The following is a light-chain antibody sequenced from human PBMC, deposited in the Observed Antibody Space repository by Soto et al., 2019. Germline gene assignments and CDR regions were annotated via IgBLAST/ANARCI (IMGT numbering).Light chain of an antibody. J-gene: IGLJ2*01. CDR1: GSNIGSNS. CDR2: GKN. Sequence: QAVVTQPPSASGTPGQRVTISCSGSGSNIGSNSVNWYQQFPGTAPKLLIYGKNQRPSGVPDRFSGSKSGTSASLAISGLQSEDEADYYCAAWDDSLNAVVFGGGTKVTVL. V-gene: IGLV1-44*01. CDR3: AAWDDSLNAVV.